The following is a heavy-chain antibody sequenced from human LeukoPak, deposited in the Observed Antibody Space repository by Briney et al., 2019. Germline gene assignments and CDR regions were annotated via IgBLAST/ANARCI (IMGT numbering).Heavy chain of an antibody. CDR2: IYTSGST. CDR3: AREGDYYDSSGYLDREYYFDY. V-gene: IGHV4-4*07. D-gene: IGHD3-22*01. Sequence: SETLSLTCTVSGGSISSYYWSWIRQPAGKGLEWIGRIYTSGSTNYNPSLKSRVTISVDTSKNQFSLKLSSVTAADTAVYYCAREGDYYDSSGYLDREYYFDYWGQGTLVTVSS. J-gene: IGHJ4*02. CDR1: GGSISSYY.